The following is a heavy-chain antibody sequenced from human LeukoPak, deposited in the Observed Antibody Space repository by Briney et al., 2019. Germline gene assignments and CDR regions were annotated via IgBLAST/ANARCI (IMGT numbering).Heavy chain of an antibody. D-gene: IGHD1-7*01. CDR3: ARSRGRLALFDY. J-gene: IGHJ4*02. V-gene: IGHV4-61*01. Sequence: PSETLSLTCTVSGGSVSSGSYYWSWIRQPPGTGLEWIGYIYYSGSTNYNPSLKSRVTISVDTSKNQFSLKLSSVTAADTAVYYCARSRGRLALFDYWGQGTLVTVSS. CDR2: IYYSGST. CDR1: GGSVSSGSYY.